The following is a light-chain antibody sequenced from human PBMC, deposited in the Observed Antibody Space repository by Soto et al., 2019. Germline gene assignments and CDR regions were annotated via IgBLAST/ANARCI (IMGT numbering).Light chain of an antibody. V-gene: IGKV1-39*01. J-gene: IGKJ5*01. CDR2: GAS. Sequence: DIQMTQSPSSLSASVVDRVTITCLASQSISSYLNWYQQKPGKAPKLLIYGASTLQGGVPSRFSGSGSGTDFTLTISSLQPEDFATYYCQQSYTTSITFGQGTRLEIK. CDR3: QQSYTTSIT. CDR1: QSISSY.